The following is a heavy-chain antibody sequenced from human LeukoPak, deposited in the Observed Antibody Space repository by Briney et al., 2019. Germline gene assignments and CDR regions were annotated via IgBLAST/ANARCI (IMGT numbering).Heavy chain of an antibody. CDR2: ISSSSSYI. D-gene: IGHD3-16*01. J-gene: IGHJ6*02. CDR1: GFTFKTYT. CDR3: AREGGYQYYYAMDV. Sequence: GGSLRLSCAASGFTFKTYTMYWVRQAPGMGLEWVSSISSSSSYIFYADSVRGRFTISRDNAKNSLYLQMSSLRAEDAAVYYCAREGGYQYYYAMDVWGQGTTVTVSS. V-gene: IGHV3-21*01.